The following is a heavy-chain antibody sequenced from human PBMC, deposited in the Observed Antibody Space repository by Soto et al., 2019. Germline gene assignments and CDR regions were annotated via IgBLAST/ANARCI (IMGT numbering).Heavy chain of an antibody. CDR1: GGSISRSSYS. V-gene: IGHV4-39*01. CDR3: APRPGGSYKWFDP. D-gene: IGHD2-15*01. CDR2: LYYSGNT. Sequence: SETLSLTCTVSGGSISRSSYSWAWIRQPPGKGLEWIGPLYYSGNTYYNPSLKSRVTISVDTSKNQFSLKLSSVTAADTAVYYWAPRPGGSYKWFDPWGQGTLVTVS. J-gene: IGHJ5*02.